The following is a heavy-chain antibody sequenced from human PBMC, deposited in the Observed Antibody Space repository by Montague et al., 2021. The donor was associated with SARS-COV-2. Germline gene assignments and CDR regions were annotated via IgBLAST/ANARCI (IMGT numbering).Heavy chain of an antibody. D-gene: IGHD2-2*03. CDR3: ARKMDSSLDV. V-gene: IGHV6-1*01. CDR2: TYYRSKWYN. J-gene: IGHJ3*01. CDR1: GASLSSDSLS. Sequence: VSPGASLSSDSLSWHWIRQSPSRGLEWLASTYYRSKWYNDSAPSVSGRATVKPDTSRNQFSLHLDSVTPEDTALYFWARKMDSSLDVWGKGTMVIVSS.